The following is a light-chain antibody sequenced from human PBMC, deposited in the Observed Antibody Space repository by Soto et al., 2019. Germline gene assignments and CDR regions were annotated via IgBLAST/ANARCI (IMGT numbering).Light chain of an antibody. Sequence: EIVLTQSPGTLSLSPGERATLSCRASQRISVYLAWYQQKPGQAPRLLIYDASNRATGIPVRFSGSGSGADFTLTISSLEPEDFAVYYCQQRSNLPWTFGQGTKVDIK. V-gene: IGKV3-11*01. J-gene: IGKJ1*01. CDR2: DAS. CDR3: QQRSNLPWT. CDR1: QRISVY.